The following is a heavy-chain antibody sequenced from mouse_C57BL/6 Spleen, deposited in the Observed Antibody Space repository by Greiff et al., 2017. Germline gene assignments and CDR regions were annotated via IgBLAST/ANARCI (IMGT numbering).Heavy chain of an antibody. CDR1: GYTFTSYW. Sequence: QVQLKQPGAELVRPGSSVKLSCKASGYTFTSYWMDWVKQRPGQGLEWIGNIYPSDSETPYNQKFKDKATLTVDKSSSTAYMQLSRLTSVYSAVYYCARLPFYYYVSSSDYWGQGTTLTVSS. CDR2: IYPSDSET. J-gene: IGHJ2*01. CDR3: ARLPFYYYVSSSDY. V-gene: IGHV1-61*01. D-gene: IGHD1-1*01.